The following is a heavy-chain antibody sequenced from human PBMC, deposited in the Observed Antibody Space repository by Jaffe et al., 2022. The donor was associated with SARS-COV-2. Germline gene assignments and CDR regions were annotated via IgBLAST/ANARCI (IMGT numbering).Heavy chain of an antibody. CDR3: ARELGYGDYETYYYYYYGMDV. V-gene: IGHV3-33*01. J-gene: IGHJ6*02. Sequence: QVQLVESGGGVVQPGRSLRLSCAASGFTFSSYGMHWVRQAPGKGLEWVAVIWYDGSNKYYADSVKGRFTISRDNSKNTLYLQMNSLRAEDTAVYYCARELGYGDYETYYYYYYGMDVWGQGTTVTVSS. CDR1: GFTFSSYG. D-gene: IGHD4-17*01. CDR2: IWYDGSNK.